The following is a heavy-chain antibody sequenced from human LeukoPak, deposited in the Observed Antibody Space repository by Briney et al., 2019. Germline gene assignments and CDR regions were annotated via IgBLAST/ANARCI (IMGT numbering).Heavy chain of an antibody. CDR2: IYTSGST. CDR3: ARRPSYDFWSGYSVYYFDY. V-gene: IGHV4-61*02. D-gene: IGHD3-3*01. CDR1: GGSISSGSYY. Sequence: SQTLSLTCTVSGGSISSGSYYWSWIRQPAGKGLEWIGRIYTSGSTNYNPSLKSRVTMSVDTSKNQFSLKLSSVTAADTAVYYCARRPSYDFWSGYSVYYFDYWGQGTLVTVSS. J-gene: IGHJ4*02.